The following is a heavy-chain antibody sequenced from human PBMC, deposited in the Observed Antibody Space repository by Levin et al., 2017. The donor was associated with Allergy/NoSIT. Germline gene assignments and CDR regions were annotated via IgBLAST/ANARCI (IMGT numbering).Heavy chain of an antibody. J-gene: IGHJ4*02. V-gene: IGHV3-49*05. CDR1: GFTFADYA. D-gene: IGHD6-13*01. Sequence: KPGGSLRLSCTVSGFTFADYAMKWFRQAPGKGLEWVSFIRANAHGGTTEYAASVKGRFTMSRDDSKSIVYLQMNSLKTEDTGVYFCTRVLVAAGPRLDYWGQGTLVTVSS. CDR2: IRANAHGGTT. CDR3: TRVLVAAGPRLDY.